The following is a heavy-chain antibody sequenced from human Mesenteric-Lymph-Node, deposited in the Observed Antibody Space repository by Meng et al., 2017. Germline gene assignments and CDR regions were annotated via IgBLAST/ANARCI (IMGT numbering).Heavy chain of an antibody. CDR1: GGSISSSSYY. J-gene: IGHJ4*02. Sequence: SETLSLTCTVSGGSISSSSYYWGWIRQPPGKGLEWIGSIYYSGSTYYNPSLKSRVTISVDTSKNQFSLRLSSVTAADTAVYYCARDFGDYYGSGSYIVPIYFDYWGQGTLVTVSS. CDR2: IYYSGST. V-gene: IGHV4-39*07. D-gene: IGHD3-10*01. CDR3: ARDFGDYYGSGSYIVPIYFDY.